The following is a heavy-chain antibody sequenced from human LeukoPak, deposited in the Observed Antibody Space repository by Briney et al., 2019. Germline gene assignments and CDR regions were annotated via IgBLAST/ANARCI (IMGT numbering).Heavy chain of an antibody. Sequence: PGESLKISCKGSGFSFSSYWIAWVRQMPGKGVEGMGIIYPGDSDTRYSPSFQGQVTISADKSISTASLQWSSLKAADTAMYYCARRGSGRYDFDSWGQGTLVTVSS. V-gene: IGHV5-51*01. CDR1: GFSFSSYW. CDR3: ARRGSGRYDFDS. J-gene: IGHJ4*02. CDR2: IYPGDSDT. D-gene: IGHD1-26*01.